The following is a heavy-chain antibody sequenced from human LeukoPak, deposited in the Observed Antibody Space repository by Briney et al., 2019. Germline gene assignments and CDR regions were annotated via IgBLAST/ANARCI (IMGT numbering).Heavy chain of an antibody. V-gene: IGHV3-7*01. CDR1: GFTFSSYG. Sequence: GGSLRLSCAASGFTFSSYGMHWVRQAPGKGLEWVANIKQDGSEKYYVDSVKGRFTISRDNAKNSLYLQMNSLRAEDTAVYYCARDWCYYDSSGYYYSGAFDIWGQGTMVTVSS. CDR2: IKQDGSEK. CDR3: ARDWCYYDSSGYYYSGAFDI. D-gene: IGHD3-22*01. J-gene: IGHJ3*02.